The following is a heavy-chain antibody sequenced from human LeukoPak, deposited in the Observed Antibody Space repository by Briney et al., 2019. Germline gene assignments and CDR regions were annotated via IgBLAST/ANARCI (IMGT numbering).Heavy chain of an antibody. V-gene: IGHV4-4*07. CDR1: GGFACTYY. J-gene: IGHJ5*01. CDR3: GRGDGSSMARGVSRYGWFDS. CDR2: IFSTGST. Sequence: SGTLSDTSSVSGGFACTYYRTYFRQPAGGGLEGFGRIFSTGSTNYIASLMRLVAMSIDTSKSQFCLKFRSVTAADAAVYYCGRGDGSSMARGVSRYGWFDSWGQGALVSVSS. D-gene: IGHD3-10*01.